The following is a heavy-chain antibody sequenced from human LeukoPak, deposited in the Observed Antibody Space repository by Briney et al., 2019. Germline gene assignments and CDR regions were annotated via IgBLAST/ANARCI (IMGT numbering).Heavy chain of an antibody. J-gene: IGHJ4*02. Sequence: ASVKVSCKASGYTFTSYGISWVRQAPGQGLEWMGWISAYNGNTNYAQKLQGRVTMTTDTSTSTAYMELRGLRSDDTAVYYCARDHRGYYDFWSGYRNYFDYWGQGTLVTVSS. CDR2: ISAYNGNT. V-gene: IGHV1-18*01. CDR3: ARDHRGYYDFWSGYRNYFDY. D-gene: IGHD3-3*01. CDR1: GYTFTSYG.